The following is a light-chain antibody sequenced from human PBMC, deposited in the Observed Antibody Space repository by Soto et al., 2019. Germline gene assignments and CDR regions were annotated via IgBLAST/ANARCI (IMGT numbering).Light chain of an antibody. CDR3: QTWGTGISRV. V-gene: IGLV4-69*01. J-gene: IGLJ3*02. Sequence: QLVLTQSPSASASLGASVKLTCTLSSGHSSYAIAWHQQKPAKGPRYLMKLNSDGSHITGDGIPDRFSGSSSGAERYLTISGLQSEDDADYYRQTWGTGISRVFGGGTKLTVL. CDR2: LNSDGSH. CDR1: SGHSSYA.